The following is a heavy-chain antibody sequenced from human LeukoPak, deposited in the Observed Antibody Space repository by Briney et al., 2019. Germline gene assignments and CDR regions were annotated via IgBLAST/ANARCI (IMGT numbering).Heavy chain of an antibody. V-gene: IGHV4-59*01. CDR3: AREDDSSGYNAHFDY. J-gene: IGHJ4*02. CDR2: IYYSGST. Sequence: SETLSLTCTVSGGSISSYYWSWIRQSPGKGLEWIGYIYYSGSTNYNPSLKSRVTISVDTSKNQFSLKLSSVTAADTAVYYCAREDDSSGYNAHFDYWGQGTLVTVSS. CDR1: GGSISSYY. D-gene: IGHD3-22*01.